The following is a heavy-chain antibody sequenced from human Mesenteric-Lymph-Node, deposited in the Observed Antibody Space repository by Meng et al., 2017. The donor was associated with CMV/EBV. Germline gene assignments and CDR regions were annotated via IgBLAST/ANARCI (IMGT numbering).Heavy chain of an antibody. CDR2: IYHTGRT. D-gene: IGHD2-8*01. V-gene: IGHV4-30-2*01. Sequence: CAVSGGSMNTGFYSWSWIRQPPGKGLEWIGYIYHTGRTYYNSSLESRVSMSVDSTKNQFSLTLRSVTAADTAVYFCARDNGNLMFAHWGQGTLVTVSS. J-gene: IGHJ4*02. CDR3: ARDNGNLMFAH. CDR1: GGSMNTGFYS.